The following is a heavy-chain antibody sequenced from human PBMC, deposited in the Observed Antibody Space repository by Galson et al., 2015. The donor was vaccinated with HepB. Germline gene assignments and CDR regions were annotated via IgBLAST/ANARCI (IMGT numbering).Heavy chain of an antibody. CDR3: AREGQRSSGWPYYYYYYGMDV. CDR2: IWYDGSNK. CDR1: GFTFSSYG. V-gene: IGHV3-33*01. J-gene: IGHJ6*02. D-gene: IGHD6-19*01. Sequence: SLRLSCAASGFTFSSYGMHWVRQAPGKGLEWVAVIWYDGSNKYYADSVKGRFTISRDNSKNTLYLQMNSLRAEDTAVYYCAREGQRSSGWPYYYYYYGMDVWGQGTTVTVSS.